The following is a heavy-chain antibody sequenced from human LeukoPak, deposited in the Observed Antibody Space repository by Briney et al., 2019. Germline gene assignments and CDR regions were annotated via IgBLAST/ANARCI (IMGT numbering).Heavy chain of an antibody. V-gene: IGHV4-39*07. J-gene: IGHJ3*02. D-gene: IGHD3-16*01. CDR1: GGSISSTNYY. CDR3: ARDSLGASDAFDI. Sequence: SETLSLTCTVSGGSISSTNYYWGWIRQPPGKGLEWIGRIYNSGSTNYNPSLKSRVTMSIDTSKNQFSLKLSSVTAADTAVYYCARDSLGASDAFDIWGQGTMVTVSS. CDR2: IYNSGST.